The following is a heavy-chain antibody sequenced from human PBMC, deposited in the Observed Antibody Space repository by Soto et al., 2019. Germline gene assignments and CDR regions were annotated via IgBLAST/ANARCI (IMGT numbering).Heavy chain of an antibody. J-gene: IGHJ4*02. CDR3: AASGSNGQFDF. CDR1: GDSISNYF. Sequence: SKSISLTCTVCGDSISNYFWHWIRQPPGKGLEWIGYIYYSGSTNYNPSLKSRVTISVDTSKNQFSLKLSSVTAADTAVYYCAASGSNGQFDFWAQGTLVT. V-gene: IGHV4-59*01. CDR2: IYYSGST. D-gene: IGHD3-10*01.